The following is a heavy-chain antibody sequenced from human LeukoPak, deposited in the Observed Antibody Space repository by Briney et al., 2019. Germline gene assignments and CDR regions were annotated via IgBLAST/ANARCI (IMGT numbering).Heavy chain of an antibody. Sequence: SVTVTCKASGCTFSNYAIRWVRQAPAQGLEGMGGIIPTFGTANYAQKFQGRVTITTDKSTSTAYLEVSSLRSEDTAVYYCARSATGLPLDYWGQGTLVTVSS. CDR3: ARSATGLPLDY. J-gene: IGHJ4*02. CDR1: GCTFSNYA. V-gene: IGHV1-69*05. CDR2: IIPTFGTA. D-gene: IGHD1-14*01.